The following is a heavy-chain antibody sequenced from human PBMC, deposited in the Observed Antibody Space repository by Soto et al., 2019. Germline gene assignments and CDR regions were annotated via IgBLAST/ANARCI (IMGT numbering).Heavy chain of an antibody. CDR2: IFYSGST. J-gene: IGHJ4*02. D-gene: IGHD5-12*01. CDR1: GGSVSSGGYY. Sequence: QVQLQESGPGMVKPSQTLSLTCTVSGGSVSSGGYYWNWIRQHQGKGLEWSGYIFYSGSTSYNPPLKSRFILAVDTSKNQFSMELSSVTAADTALDYCARGEIVATSTTPFDYWGQGTLVTVAS. CDR3: ARGEIVATSTTPFDY. V-gene: IGHV4-31*03.